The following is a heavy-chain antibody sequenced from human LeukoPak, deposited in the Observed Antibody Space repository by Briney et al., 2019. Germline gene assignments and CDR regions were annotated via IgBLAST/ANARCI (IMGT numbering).Heavy chain of an antibody. Sequence: GGSLRLSCAASGFTLGSYWMSWVRQAPGKGLEWVANIKQDGSEKYYVDSVKGRFTISRDNAKNSLFLQMDSLRVEDTAVYYCATSGGSSWSREYNWFDPWGQGTLVTVSS. CDR3: ATSGGSSWSREYNWFDP. J-gene: IGHJ5*02. D-gene: IGHD6-13*01. V-gene: IGHV3-7*01. CDR1: GFTLGSYW. CDR2: IKQDGSEK.